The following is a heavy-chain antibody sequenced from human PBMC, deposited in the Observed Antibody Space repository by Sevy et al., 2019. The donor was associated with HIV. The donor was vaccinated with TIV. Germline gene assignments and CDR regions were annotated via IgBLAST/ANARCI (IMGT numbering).Heavy chain of an antibody. J-gene: IGHJ6*02. V-gene: IGHV4-31*03. CDR3: ARDTLRIHCSSTSCYTHYYYGMDV. CDR2: IYYSGST. D-gene: IGHD2-2*02. Sequence: SETLSLTCTVSGGSISSGGYYWSWIRQHPGKGLEWIGYIYYSGSTYYNPSLKSRVTISVDTSKNQFSLKLGSVTAADTAVYYCARDTLRIHCSSTSCYTHYYYGMDVWGQGTTVTVSS. CDR1: GGSISSGGYY.